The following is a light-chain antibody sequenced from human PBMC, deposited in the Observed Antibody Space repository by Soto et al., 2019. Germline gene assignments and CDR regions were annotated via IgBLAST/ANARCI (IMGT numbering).Light chain of an antibody. CDR3: QQYNHWPPLT. J-gene: IGKJ4*01. Sequence: EIVMTQSPATLSVSPGERATLSCRASQRVGRNLAWYQQNTSQAPRLLIYGASTRATGIPARFSGSGSGTAFTLTISSLQSEDFAIYSCQQYNHWPPLTVGGGTKVVIK. CDR2: GAS. V-gene: IGKV3-15*01. CDR1: QRVGRN.